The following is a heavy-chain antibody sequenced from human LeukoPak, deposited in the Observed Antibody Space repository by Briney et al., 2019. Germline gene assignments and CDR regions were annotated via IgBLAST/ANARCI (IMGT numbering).Heavy chain of an antibody. J-gene: IGHJ4*02. CDR3: AKDLGSSWYPPLNFDY. CDR2: ISGSGGST. V-gene: IGHV3-23*01. Sequence: GGSLRLSCAASGFTFSSYAMSWVRQAPGKGLEWVSAISGSGGSTYYADSVKGRFTISRDNSKNTLYLQMNSLRAEDTAVYYCAKDLGSSWYPPLNFDYWGQGTLVTVSS. CDR1: GFTFSSYA. D-gene: IGHD6-13*01.